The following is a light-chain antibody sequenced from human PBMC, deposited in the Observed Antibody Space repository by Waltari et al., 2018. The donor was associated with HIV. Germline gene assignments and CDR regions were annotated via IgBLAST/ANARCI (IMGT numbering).Light chain of an antibody. Sequence: QSVLTQPPSVSGAPGQRVTIPCIGRSSNIGAGYDVPWYQQLPGTAPKLLIYGNSNRPSGVPDRFSGSKSGTSASLAITGLQAEDEADYYCQSYDSSLSGSSVFGTGTKVTVL. CDR2: GNS. J-gene: IGLJ1*01. CDR3: QSYDSSLSGSSV. CDR1: SSNIGAGYD. V-gene: IGLV1-40*01.